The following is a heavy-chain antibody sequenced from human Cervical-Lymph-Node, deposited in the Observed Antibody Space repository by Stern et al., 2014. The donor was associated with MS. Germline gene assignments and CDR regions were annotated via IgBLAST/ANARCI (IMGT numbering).Heavy chain of an antibody. J-gene: IGHJ4*02. CDR1: GYTFSDYG. Sequence: QVQLVQSGAEVKKPGASVKVSCKASGYTFSDYGVHWVRQATGQRLEWMGWINIGNGKPTTAQKVQGRLTITTDNSATTAYMELSSVTSADTAIYYCARGSGSHYAPFDHWGQGTLVTVSS. CDR2: INIGNGKP. V-gene: IGHV1-3*04. D-gene: IGHD1-26*01. CDR3: ARGSGSHYAPFDH.